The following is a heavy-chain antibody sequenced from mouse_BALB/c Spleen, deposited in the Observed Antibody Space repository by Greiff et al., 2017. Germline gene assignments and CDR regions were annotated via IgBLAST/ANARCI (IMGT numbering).Heavy chain of an antibody. CDR3: ARGGGRGAMDY. J-gene: IGHJ4*01. Sequence: VHVKQSGAELVKPGASVKLSCTASGFNIKDTYMHWVKQRPEQGLEWIGRIDPANGNTKYDPKFQGKATITADTSSNTAYLQLSSLTSEDTAVYYCARGGGRGAMDYWGQGTSVTVSS. CDR2: IDPANGNT. CDR1: GFNIKDTY. D-gene: IGHD3-3*01. V-gene: IGHV14-3*02.